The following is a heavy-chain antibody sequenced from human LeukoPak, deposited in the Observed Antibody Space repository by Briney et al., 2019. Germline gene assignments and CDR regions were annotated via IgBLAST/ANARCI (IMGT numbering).Heavy chain of an antibody. CDR3: ARGAAEMATIRDAFDI. CDR1: GYTFTSYA. J-gene: IGHJ3*02. Sequence: ASVKVSCEASGYTFTSYAMNWVRQAPGQGLEWMGWINTNTGNPTYAQGFTGRFVFSLDTSVSTAYLQISSLKAEDTAVYYCARGAAEMATIRDAFDIWGQGTMVTVSS. CDR2: INTNTGNP. V-gene: IGHV7-4-1*02. D-gene: IGHD5-24*01.